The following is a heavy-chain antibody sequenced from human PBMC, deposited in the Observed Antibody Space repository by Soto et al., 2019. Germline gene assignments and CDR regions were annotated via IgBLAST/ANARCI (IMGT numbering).Heavy chain of an antibody. CDR3: AREFSSCGY. D-gene: IGHD6-19*01. Sequence: WGSLRLSCAASGFTFSSYEMNWVRQAPGKGLEWISYISSSVSIIYYADSVKGRFTISRDNAKNSLYLQMNSLRAGDTAVYYCAREFSSCGYWGQADLVTFYS. CDR2: ISSSVSII. V-gene: IGHV3-48*03. CDR1: GFTFSSYE. J-gene: IGHJ4*03.